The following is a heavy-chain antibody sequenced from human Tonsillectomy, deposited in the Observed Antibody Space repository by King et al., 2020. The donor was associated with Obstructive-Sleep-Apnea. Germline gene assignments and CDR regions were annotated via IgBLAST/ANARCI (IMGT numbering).Heavy chain of an antibody. D-gene: IGHD3-3*01. CDR1: GFSFSSYG. J-gene: IGHJ6*02. CDR2: ISYDGINK. CDR3: AKASGYCDFWSGYYTGAYYYGMDV. Sequence: QVQLVESGGGVVQPGRSLRLSCVASGFSFSSYGMHWVRQAPGKGLEWVTVISYDGINKDYADSVKGRFTISRDNSKNTLYLQMNSLRAEDTAVYYCAKASGYCDFWSGYYTGAYYYGMDVWGQGTTVTVSS. V-gene: IGHV3-30*18.